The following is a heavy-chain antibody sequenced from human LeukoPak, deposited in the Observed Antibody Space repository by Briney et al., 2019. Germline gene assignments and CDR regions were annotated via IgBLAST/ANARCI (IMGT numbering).Heavy chain of an antibody. CDR1: GFTFSSYS. V-gene: IGHV3-48*01. CDR2: ISSSSSTI. Sequence: QPGGSLRLSCAASGFTFSSYSMNWVRQAPGKGLEWVSYISSSSSTIYYADSVKGQFTISRDNAKNSLYLQMNSLRAEDTAVYYCASALYSYGSGGADYWGQGTLVTVSS. D-gene: IGHD5-18*01. CDR3: ASALYSYGSGGADY. J-gene: IGHJ4*02.